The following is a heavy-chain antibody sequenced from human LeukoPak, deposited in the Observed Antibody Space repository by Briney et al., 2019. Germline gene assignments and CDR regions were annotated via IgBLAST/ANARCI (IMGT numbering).Heavy chain of an antibody. J-gene: IGHJ4*02. V-gene: IGHV4-31*03. D-gene: IGHD6-13*01. CDR2: IYYSGST. Sequence: PSETLSLTCTVSGGSISSGGYYRSWIRQHPGKGLEWIGYIYYSGSTYYNPSLKSRVTISVDTSKNQFSLKLSSVTAADTAVYYCARYGRSSWYNLGFDYWGQGTLVTVSS. CDR3: ARYGRSSWYNLGFDY. CDR1: GGSISSGGYY.